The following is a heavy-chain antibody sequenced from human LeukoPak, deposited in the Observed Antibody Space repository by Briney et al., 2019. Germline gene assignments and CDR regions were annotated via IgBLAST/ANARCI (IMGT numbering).Heavy chain of an antibody. CDR1: GYTFTSYD. Sequence: ASVKVSCKASGYTFTSYDINWVRQAPGQGLEWMGWINPNSGGTNYAQKFQGRVTMTRDTSISTAYMELSRLRSDDTAVYYCARGGHPGELHNYWGQGTLVTVSS. CDR3: ARGGHPGELHNY. J-gene: IGHJ4*02. CDR2: INPNSGGT. V-gene: IGHV1-2*02. D-gene: IGHD1-26*01.